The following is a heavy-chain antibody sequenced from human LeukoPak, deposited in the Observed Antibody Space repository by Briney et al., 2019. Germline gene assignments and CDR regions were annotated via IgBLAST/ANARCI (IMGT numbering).Heavy chain of an antibody. J-gene: IGHJ2*01. CDR3: AGDGGTDTHDWYFDL. Sequence: GGSLRLSCAASGFTLSNYWMIHWVRQVPGKGLQWVSRINNDGNLKTVGRDTGYADSVKGRFTISTDNAKNTLYLQMNSLRAEDTAVYYCAGDGGTDTHDWYFDLWGRGTQVTVSS. V-gene: IGHV3-74*01. CDR1: GFTLSNYW. CDR2: INNDGNLKTVGRDT. D-gene: IGHD3-16*01.